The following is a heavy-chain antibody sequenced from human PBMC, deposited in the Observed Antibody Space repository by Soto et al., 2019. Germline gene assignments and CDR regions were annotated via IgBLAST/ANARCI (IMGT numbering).Heavy chain of an antibody. D-gene: IGHD2-21*02. V-gene: IGHV1-3*05. J-gene: IGHJ4*02. CDR1: GYTFTSYA. CDR3: ARSIVVVTALDY. Sequence: QVQLVQSGAEEKKPGASVKVSCKASGYTFTSYAMHWVRQAPGQRLEWMGWINAGNGNTKYSQKFQGRVTITRDTSANTAHMELSSLRSEDTAVYYCARSIVVVTALDYWGQGTLVTVSS. CDR2: INAGNGNT.